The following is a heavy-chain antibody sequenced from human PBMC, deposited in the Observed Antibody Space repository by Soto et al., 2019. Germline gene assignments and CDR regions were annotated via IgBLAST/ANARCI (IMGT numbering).Heavy chain of an antibody. J-gene: IGHJ5*02. CDR3: AREPYCSGGTCFHNWFDP. D-gene: IGHD2-15*01. Sequence: SETLSLTCTISGGSVSSGSYYWSWIRHPPGNGLEWIGHIYYSGSTNYNPSLKSRVTMSVDTSKNQFSLTLSSVTAADTAVYYCAREPYCSGGTCFHNWFDPWGQGTLLTL. CDR1: GGSVSSGSYY. V-gene: IGHV4-61*01. CDR2: IYYSGST.